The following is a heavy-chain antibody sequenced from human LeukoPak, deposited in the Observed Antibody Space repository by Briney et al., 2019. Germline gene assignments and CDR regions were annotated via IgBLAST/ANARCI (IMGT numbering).Heavy chain of an antibody. V-gene: IGHV4-59*01. J-gene: IGHJ3*02. CDR3: ARDTYYYDSSGYAFDI. CDR1: GGSISSYY. Sequence: SETLSLTRTVSGGSISSYYWSWIRQPPGKGLEWIGYIYYSGSTNYNPSLKSRVTISVDTSKNQFSLKLSSVTATDTAVYYCARDTYYYDSSGYAFDIWGQGTMVTVSS. CDR2: IYYSGST. D-gene: IGHD3-22*01.